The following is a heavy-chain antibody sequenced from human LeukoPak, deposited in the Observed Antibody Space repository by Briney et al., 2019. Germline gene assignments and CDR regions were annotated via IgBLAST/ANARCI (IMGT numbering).Heavy chain of an antibody. V-gene: IGHV1-8*01. CDR1: GYTFTSYD. Sequence: GASVKVSCKASGYTFTSYDINWVRQATGQGLEWMGWMNPNSGNTGYAQKFQGRVTMTRNTSISTAYMELSSLRSDDAAVYYCARIISCTNGVSYRYTDYWGQGTLVTVSS. J-gene: IGHJ4*02. CDR3: ARIISCTNGVSYRYTDY. CDR2: MNPNSGNT. D-gene: IGHD2-8*01.